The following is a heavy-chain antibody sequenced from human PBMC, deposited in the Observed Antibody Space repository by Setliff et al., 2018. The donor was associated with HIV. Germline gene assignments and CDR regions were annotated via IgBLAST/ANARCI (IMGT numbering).Heavy chain of an antibody. CDR2: ITPNSGGT. V-gene: IGHV1-2*06. Sequence: ASVKVSCKASGYTFTDHYMHWVRQAPGQGLEWMGRITPNSGGTNYARKFQDRVTMTRDTSISTAYMELSRLTSDDTAVYYCARDTENVFISGHRYFDYRGPGTLVTVSS. CDR1: GYTFTDHY. CDR3: ARDTENVFISGHRYFDY. D-gene: IGHD6-19*01. J-gene: IGHJ4*02.